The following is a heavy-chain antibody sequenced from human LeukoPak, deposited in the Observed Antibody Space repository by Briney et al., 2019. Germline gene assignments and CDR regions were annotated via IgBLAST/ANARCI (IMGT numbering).Heavy chain of an antibody. Sequence: GGSLRLSCAASGFTFSSYSMNWVRQAPGKGLEWVSSISSSSSYIYYADSVKGRFTISKDNAKNSLYLQMNSLRAEDTAVYYCARFPEWELLGSPPPWGQGTMVTVSS. D-gene: IGHD1-26*01. CDR1: GFTFSSYS. CDR2: ISSSSSYI. J-gene: IGHJ3*01. V-gene: IGHV3-21*01. CDR3: ARFPEWELLGSPPP.